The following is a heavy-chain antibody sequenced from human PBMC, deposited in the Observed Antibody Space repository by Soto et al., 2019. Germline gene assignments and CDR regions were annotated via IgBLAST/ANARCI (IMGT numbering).Heavy chain of an antibody. Sequence: PXGSLTLFFAASGFTFSSNYTSWVRQAPGKGLEWVSVIYSGGSTYYADSVKGRFTISRDNSKNTLYLQMNSLRAEDTAVYYCARDSDKMERLYYYYGMDVWGQGTTVTVSS. J-gene: IGHJ6*02. CDR2: IYSGGST. CDR3: ARDSDKMERLYYYYGMDV. V-gene: IGHV3-53*01. D-gene: IGHD1-1*01. CDR1: GFTFSSNY.